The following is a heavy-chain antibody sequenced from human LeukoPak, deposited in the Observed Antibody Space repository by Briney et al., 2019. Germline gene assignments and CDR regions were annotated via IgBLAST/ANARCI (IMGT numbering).Heavy chain of an antibody. CDR1: GFTFSSYA. CDR2: MSGSGGST. CDR3: AKDLERYLATGFDY. J-gene: IGHJ4*02. D-gene: IGHD5-12*01. Sequence: PGGSLRLSCAASGFTFSSYAMSWVRQAPGKGLEWVSAMSGSGGSTYYADSVKGRFTISRDNSKNTLYMQMNSLRADDTAVYYCAKDLERYLATGFDYWGQGTLATVSS. V-gene: IGHV3-23*01.